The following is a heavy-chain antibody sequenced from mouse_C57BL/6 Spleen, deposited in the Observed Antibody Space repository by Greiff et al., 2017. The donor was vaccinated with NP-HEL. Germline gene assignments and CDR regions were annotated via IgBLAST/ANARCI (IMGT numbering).Heavy chain of an antibody. CDR2: IYPGDGDT. CDR3: ASPYYDYPYYYAMDY. Sequence: VQLQQSGPELVKPGASVKISCKASGYAFSSSWMNWVKQRPGKGLEWIGRIYPGDGDTNYNGKFKGKATLTADKSSSTAYMQLSSLTSEDSAVYFCASPYYDYPYYYAMDYWGQGTSVTVSS. CDR1: GYAFSSSW. V-gene: IGHV1-82*01. D-gene: IGHD2-4*01. J-gene: IGHJ4*01.